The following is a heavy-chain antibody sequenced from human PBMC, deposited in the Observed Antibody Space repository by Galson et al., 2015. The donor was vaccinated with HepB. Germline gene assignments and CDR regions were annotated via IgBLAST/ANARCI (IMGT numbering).Heavy chain of an antibody. CDR3: ARDRVQGIVVVPAEIDY. CDR1: GFTFSDYY. CDR2: ISSSGSTI. Sequence: SLRLSCAASGFTFSDYYMSWLRQAPGKGLEWVSYISSSGSTIYYADSVKGRFTISRDNAKNSLYLQMNSLRAEDTAVYYCARDRVQGIVVVPAEIDYWGQGTLVAVSS. V-gene: IGHV3-11*01. J-gene: IGHJ4*02. D-gene: IGHD2-2*01.